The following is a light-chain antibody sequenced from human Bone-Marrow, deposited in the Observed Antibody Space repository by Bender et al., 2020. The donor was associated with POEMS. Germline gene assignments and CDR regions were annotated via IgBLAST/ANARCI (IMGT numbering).Light chain of an antibody. V-gene: IGLV1-50*01. J-gene: IGLJ3*02. CDR1: SSNIGAGHA. CDR3: VAWDASLNGWV. Sequence: QSVLTQPPSVSGAPGQRVTISCTGSSSNIGAGHAVNWYQHHPGKAPKLIIYEVRQRPSGVPDRFSGSKSGTSASLAITGLQSDDEAIYFCVAWDASLNGWVFGGGTKLTVL. CDR2: EVR.